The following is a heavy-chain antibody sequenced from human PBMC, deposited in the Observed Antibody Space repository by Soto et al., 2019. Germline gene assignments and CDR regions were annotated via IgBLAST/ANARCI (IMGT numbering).Heavy chain of an antibody. CDR2: IWYDGSNK. J-gene: IGHJ4*02. CDR3: ARDGRRSVGASYFDY. CDR1: GFTFSSYG. Sequence: QVQLVESGGGVVQPGRSLRLSCAASGFTFSSYGMHWVRQAPGKGLEWVAVIWYDGSNKYYADSVKGRFTISRDNSKNTLYLQMNSLRAEVTAVYYCARDGRRSVGASYFDYWGQGTLVTVSS. V-gene: IGHV3-33*01. D-gene: IGHD1-26*01.